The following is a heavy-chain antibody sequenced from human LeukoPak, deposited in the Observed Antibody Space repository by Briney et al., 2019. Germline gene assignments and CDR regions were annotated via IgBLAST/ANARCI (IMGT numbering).Heavy chain of an antibody. CDR3: ARVRGPTVTTWYFDL. V-gene: IGHV3-48*01. Sequence: PGGSLRLSCGASGFTFSTHGMIWVRQAPGKGLEWVSYISPRSATIYYADSVKGQFTISRDDARNSLFLQMHSLRAGDTAVYYCARVRGPTVTTWYFDLWGRGTLVTVSS. CDR1: GFTFSTHG. D-gene: IGHD4-17*01. J-gene: IGHJ2*01. CDR2: ISPRSATI.